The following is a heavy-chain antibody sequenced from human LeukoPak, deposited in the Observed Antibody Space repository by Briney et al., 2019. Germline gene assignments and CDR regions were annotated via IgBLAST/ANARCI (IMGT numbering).Heavy chain of an antibody. CDR3: AKVFRRQQWLVPCFDY. D-gene: IGHD6-19*01. Sequence: GGSLRLSCAASGFTFDDYAMHWVRHAPGKGLEWVSGISWNSGSIGYADSVKGRFTISRDNAKNSLYLQMNSLRAEDTALYYCAKVFRRQQWLVPCFDYWGQGTLVTVSS. J-gene: IGHJ4*02. CDR2: ISWNSGSI. V-gene: IGHV3-9*01. CDR1: GFTFDDYA.